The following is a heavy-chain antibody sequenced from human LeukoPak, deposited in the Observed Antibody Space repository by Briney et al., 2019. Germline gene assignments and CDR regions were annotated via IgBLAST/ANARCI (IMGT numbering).Heavy chain of an antibody. V-gene: IGHV4-59*12. Sequence: SETLSLTCTVSGGSISSYYWSWLRQPPGKGLEWIGYIYYSGSTNYNRSLKSRVTISVDKSKSHFSLKVSSVTAADTAVYYCARVVGNTNFDSWDQGALVTVSS. CDR1: GGSISSYY. J-gene: IGHJ4*02. D-gene: IGHD2-21*01. CDR2: IYYSGST. CDR3: ARVVGNTNFDS.